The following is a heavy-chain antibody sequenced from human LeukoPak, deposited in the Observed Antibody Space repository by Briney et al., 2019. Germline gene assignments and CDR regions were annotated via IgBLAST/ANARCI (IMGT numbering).Heavy chain of an antibody. Sequence: SETLSLTCAVSGGSISSSNWWSWVRQPPGRGLEWIGEIYHSGSTNYNPSLKSRVTIPLDKSNNHFSLKLRSVTAADTAVYYCARALSSGSYVWFDSWGQGTLITVSS. CDR1: GGSISSSNW. D-gene: IGHD3-10*01. V-gene: IGHV4-4*02. CDR2: IYHSGST. J-gene: IGHJ5*01. CDR3: ARALSSGSYVWFDS.